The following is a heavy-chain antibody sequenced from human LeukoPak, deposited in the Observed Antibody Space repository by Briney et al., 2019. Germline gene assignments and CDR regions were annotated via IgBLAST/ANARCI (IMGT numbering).Heavy chain of an antibody. J-gene: IGHJ6*02. D-gene: IGHD2-15*01. V-gene: IGHV3-33*01. CDR1: GFTFSNYG. CDR3: ARVGYCSGGSCYPDYYYFYGMDV. Sequence: PGESLQISCASSGFTFSNYGMHWVRQAPGKGLEWGAVIWYDGSNKYYADSVKGRFTISRDNSRTTLYLQMNSLRAEDTAVYYCARVGYCSGGSCYPDYYYFYGMDVWGQGTTVTVSS. CDR2: IWYDGSNK.